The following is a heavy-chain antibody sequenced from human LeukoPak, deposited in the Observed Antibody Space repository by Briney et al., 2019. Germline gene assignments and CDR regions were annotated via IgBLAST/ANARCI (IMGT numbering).Heavy chain of an antibody. CDR2: ISSSSSYI. J-gene: IGHJ4*02. D-gene: IGHD5-18*01. V-gene: IGHV3-21*01. CDR1: GFTFSSYS. Sequence: GGSLRLSCAASGFTFSSYSMNWVRQAPGRGLEWVSSISSSSSYIYYADSVKGRFTISRDNAKNSLYLQMNSLRPEDTAVYYCAREVTAMVLVGWGQGTLVTVSS. CDR3: AREVTAMVLVG.